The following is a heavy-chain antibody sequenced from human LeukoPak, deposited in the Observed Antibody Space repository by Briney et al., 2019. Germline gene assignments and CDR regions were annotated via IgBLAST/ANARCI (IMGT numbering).Heavy chain of an antibody. CDR1: GGSISSYY. V-gene: IGHV4-59*01. D-gene: IGHD6-19*01. J-gene: IGHJ6*03. Sequence: SETLSLTCTVSGGSISSYYWSWIRQPPGKGLEWIGYIYYSGSTNYNPSLKSRVTISLDTSKNQFSLKLSSVTAADTAVYYCARGAGYSSGWSYYYYYYMDVWGKGTTVTISS. CDR3: ARGAGYSSGWSYYYYYYMDV. CDR2: IYYSGST.